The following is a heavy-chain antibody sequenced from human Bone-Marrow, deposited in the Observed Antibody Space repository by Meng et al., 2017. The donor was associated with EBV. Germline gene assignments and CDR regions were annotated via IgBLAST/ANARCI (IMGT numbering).Heavy chain of an antibody. V-gene: IGHV1-8*01. Sequence: VHVGAFGAWVRKPGAPVKVSCKASGYTFTNYEINWVRQANGQGLEWVGWMNPNSGNTGYAQKFQGRVTMTRNTSISTAYMELSSLRSEDTAVYYCARGPTCGYNCPYYFDFWGQGTLVTVSS. CDR3: ARGPTCGYNCPYYFDF. CDR1: GYTFTNYE. CDR2: MNPNSGNT. J-gene: IGHJ4*02. D-gene: IGHD5-24*01.